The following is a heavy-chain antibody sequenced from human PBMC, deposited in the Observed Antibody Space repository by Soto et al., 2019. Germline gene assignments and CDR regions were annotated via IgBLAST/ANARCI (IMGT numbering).Heavy chain of an antibody. J-gene: IGHJ4*02. CDR3: AKATWSPIVVVVAATPGYFDY. D-gene: IGHD2-15*01. V-gene: IGHV3-23*01. Sequence: GGSLRLSCAASGFTFSRYAMSWVRQAPGKGLEWVSGISGSGGNIDYGDSVKGRFTISRDNSQNTLYLQMNNLRAEDTAVYYCAKATWSPIVVVVAATPGYFDYWGQGTLVTVSS. CDR2: ISGSGGNI. CDR1: GFTFSRYA.